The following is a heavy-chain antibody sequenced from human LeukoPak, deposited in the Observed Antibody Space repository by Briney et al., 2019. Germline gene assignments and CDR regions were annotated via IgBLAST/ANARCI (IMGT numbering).Heavy chain of an antibody. CDR3: ARAGSSSWYGVGWFDP. J-gene: IGHJ5*02. D-gene: IGHD6-13*01. CDR2: ISSSSSYI. Sequence: GGSLRLSCAASGFTFSSYSMNWVRQAPGKGLEWVSSISSSSSYIYYADSVKGRFTISRDNAKNSLYLQMSSLRAEDTAVYYCARAGSSSWYGVGWFDPWGQGTLVTVSS. V-gene: IGHV3-21*01. CDR1: GFTFSSYS.